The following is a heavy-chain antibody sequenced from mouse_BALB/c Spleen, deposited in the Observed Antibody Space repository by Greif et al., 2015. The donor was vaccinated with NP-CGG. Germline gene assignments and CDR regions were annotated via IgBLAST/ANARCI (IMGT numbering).Heavy chain of an antibody. Sequence: VQLKESGAELVKPGASVKLSCTASGSNIKDTYMHWVKQRPEQGLEWIGRIDPANGNTKYDPKFQGKATITADTSSNTAYLQLSSLTSEDTAVYYCARRGSSYVDYAMDYWGQGTSVTVSS. CDR1: GSNIKDTY. V-gene: IGHV14-3*02. J-gene: IGHJ4*01. CDR2: IDPANGNT. CDR3: ARRGSSYVDYAMDY. D-gene: IGHD1-1*01.